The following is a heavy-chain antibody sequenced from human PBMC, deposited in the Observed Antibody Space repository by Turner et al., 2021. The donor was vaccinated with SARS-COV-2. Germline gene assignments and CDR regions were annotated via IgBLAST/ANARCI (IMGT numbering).Heavy chain of an antibody. D-gene: IGHD3-22*01. CDR3: AKTIGSYYDSSGYYQYFDY. V-gene: IGHV3-30*18. Sequence: QVQLVQSGGGVVQPGRSLRLSCAASGFTFSSYGMHWVRQAPGKGLAWVALISYDVSNKYYADSVKDRFTISRDNSKNTLYLQMNSLRAEDTAVYYCAKTIGSYYDSSGYYQYFDYWGQGTLVTVSS. CDR2: ISYDVSNK. J-gene: IGHJ4*02. CDR1: GFTFSSYG.